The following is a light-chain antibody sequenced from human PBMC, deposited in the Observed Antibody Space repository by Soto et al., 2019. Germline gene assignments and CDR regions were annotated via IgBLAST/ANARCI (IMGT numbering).Light chain of an antibody. CDR2: EVS. CDR3: SSYTSSSTLEVV. Sequence: QSALTRPASVSGSPGQSITISCTGTSSDVGGYNYVSWYQQHPGKAPKLMIYEVSNRPSGVSNRFSGSKSGNTASLTISGLQAEDEADYYCSSYTSSSTLEVVFGEGTKLTVL. J-gene: IGLJ2*01. V-gene: IGLV2-14*01. CDR1: SSDVGGYNY.